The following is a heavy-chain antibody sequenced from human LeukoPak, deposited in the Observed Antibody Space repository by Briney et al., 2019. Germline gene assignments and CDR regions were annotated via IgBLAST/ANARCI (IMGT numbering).Heavy chain of an antibody. J-gene: IGHJ4*02. Sequence: GRSLRLSCAASGFTFSNYAMHWVRQAPGKGLEWVAIISYDGNNKYYADSVKGRFTISRDNSKNTLYLQMNSLREEDTAVYYCARQVPAAGTADYFDYWGQGTLVTVSS. CDR3: ARQVPAAGTADYFDY. V-gene: IGHV3-30-3*01. CDR1: GFTFSNYA. D-gene: IGHD6-13*01. CDR2: ISYDGNNK.